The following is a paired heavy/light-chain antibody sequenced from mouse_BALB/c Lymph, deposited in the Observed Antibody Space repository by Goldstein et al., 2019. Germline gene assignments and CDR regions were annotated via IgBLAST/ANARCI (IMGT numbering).Heavy chain of an antibody. CDR1: GYTFSSYW. CDR2: ILPGSGST. J-gene: IGHJ3*01. Sequence: QVQLQQSGAELMKPGASVKISCKATGYTFSSYWIEWVKQRPGHGLEWIGEILPGSGSTNYNEKFKGKATFTADTSSNTAYMQLSSLTSEDSAVYYCARGGGKDAYWGQGTLVTVSA. D-gene: IGHD1-3*01. CDR3: ARGGGKDAY. V-gene: IGHV1-9*01.
Light chain of an antibody. J-gene: IGKJ2*01. CDR3: MQHLEYPYT. CDR2: RMS. CDR1: KSLLHSNGNTY. Sequence: DIVMTQAAPSVPVTPGESVSISCRSSKSLLHSNGNTYLYWFLQRPGQSPQLLIYRMSNLASGVPDRFSGSGSGTAFTLRISRVEAEDVGVYYCMQHLEYPYTFGGGTKLEIK. V-gene: IGKV2-137*01.